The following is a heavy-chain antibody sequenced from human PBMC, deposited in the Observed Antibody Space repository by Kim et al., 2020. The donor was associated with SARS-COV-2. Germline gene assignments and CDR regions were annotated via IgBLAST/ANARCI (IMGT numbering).Heavy chain of an antibody. Sequence: ASVKVSCKASGYTFTSYYMHWVRQAPGQGLEWMGIINPSGGSTSYAQKFQGRVTMTRDTSTSTVYMELSSLRSEDTAVYYCARDPAIDRKYQLPNYWGQGTLVTVSS. V-gene: IGHV1-46*01. CDR1: GYTFTSYY. CDR2: INPSGGST. D-gene: IGHD2-2*01. CDR3: ARDPAIDRKYQLPNY. J-gene: IGHJ4*02.